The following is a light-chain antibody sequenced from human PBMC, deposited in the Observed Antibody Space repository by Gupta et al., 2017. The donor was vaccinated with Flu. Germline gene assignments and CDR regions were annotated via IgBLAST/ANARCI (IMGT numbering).Light chain of an antibody. J-gene: IGLJ2*01. CDR1: SSDVGGYNL. CDR2: EGS. V-gene: IGLV2-23*01. CDR3: SSFTTSDTVL. Sequence: QSALTQPASVSGSPGQTITISCSGTSSDVGGYNLVSWYQQHPGRAPKLMIYEGSERPSGISHRFSGSKSGNTASLTISGLQAEDEANYYCSSFTTSDTVLFGGGTKVTV.